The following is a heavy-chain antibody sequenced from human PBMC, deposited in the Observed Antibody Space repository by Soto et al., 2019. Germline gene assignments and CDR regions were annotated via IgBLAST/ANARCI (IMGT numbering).Heavy chain of an antibody. J-gene: IGHJ6*02. CDR2: ISAYNGNT. CDR3: ARDLWILDDYGDLLYYYYGMDV. V-gene: IGHV1-18*01. D-gene: IGHD4-17*01. Sequence: ASVKVSCKASGYTFTSYGISWVRQAPGQGLEWMGWISAYNGNTNYAQKLQGRVTMTTDTSTSTAYMELRSLRSDDTAVYYCARDLWILDDYGDLLYYYYGMDVRGQGTTVTVSS. CDR1: GYTFTSYG.